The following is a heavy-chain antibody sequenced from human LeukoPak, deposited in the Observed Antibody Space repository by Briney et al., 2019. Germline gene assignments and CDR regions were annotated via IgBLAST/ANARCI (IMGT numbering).Heavy chain of an antibody. CDR2: IYTSGST. Sequence: PSETLSLTCTVSGGSISSGSYYWSWIRQPAGKGLEWIGRIYTSGSTNYNPSLKSRVTISVDTSKNQFSLKLSSVTAADTAVYYRARADYVDAFDIWGQGTMVTVSS. J-gene: IGHJ3*02. D-gene: IGHD4-17*01. CDR1: GGSISSGSYY. CDR3: ARADYVDAFDI. V-gene: IGHV4-61*02.